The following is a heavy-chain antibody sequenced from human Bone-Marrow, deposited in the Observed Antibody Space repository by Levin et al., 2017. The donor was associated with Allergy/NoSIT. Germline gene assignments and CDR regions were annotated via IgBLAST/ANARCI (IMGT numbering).Heavy chain of an antibody. V-gene: IGHV3-30*04. D-gene: IGHD4-17*01. CDR2: ISPDGETK. J-gene: IGHJ4*02. Sequence: AGGSLRLSCAASGIIISSYSMHWVRQAPGKGLEWVAMISPDGETKTYADFVTGLFTISRDNSKSTMYLQMSSLRPEDTAIYFCGREDSPGGLRCFDYWGQGTLVTVSS. CDR3: GREDSPGGLRCFDY. CDR1: GIIISSYS.